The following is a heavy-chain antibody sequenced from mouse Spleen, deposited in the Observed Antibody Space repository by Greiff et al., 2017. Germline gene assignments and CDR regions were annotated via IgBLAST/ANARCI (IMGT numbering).Heavy chain of an antibody. CDR2: INPSTGGT. CDR3: ARTQLGLGYFDV. D-gene: IGHD4-1*02. V-gene: IGHV1-42*01. J-gene: IGHJ1*01. Sequence: VQLKQSGPELVKPGASVKISCKASGYSFTGYYMNWVKQSPEKSLEWIGEINPSTGGTTYNQKFKAKATLTVDKSSSTAYMQLKSLTSEDSAVYYCARTQLGLGYFDVWGAGTTVTVSS. CDR1: GYSFTGYY.